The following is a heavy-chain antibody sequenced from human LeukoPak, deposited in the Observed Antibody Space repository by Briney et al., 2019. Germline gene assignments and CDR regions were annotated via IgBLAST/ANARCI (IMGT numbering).Heavy chain of an antibody. CDR1: GGTFSSYA. V-gene: IGHV1-69*05. CDR2: IIPIFGTA. D-gene: IGHD3-10*01. Sequence: SVKVSCNASGGTFSSYAISWARQPPGQGLEWMGGIIPIFGTANYAQKFQGRVTIATDESTSSAYMELSSLRSEDTAVYYCARGSYYYGSGSYYYYYYYYMDVWGKGTTVTVFS. CDR3: ARGSYYYGSGSYYYYYYYYMDV. J-gene: IGHJ6*03.